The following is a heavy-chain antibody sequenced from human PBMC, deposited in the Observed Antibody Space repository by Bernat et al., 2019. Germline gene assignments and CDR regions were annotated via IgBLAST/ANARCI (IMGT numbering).Heavy chain of an antibody. V-gene: IGHV3-66*01. CDR2: IYSGGST. CDR1: GFTVISNY. Sequence: EVQLVESGGGLVQPGGSLRLSCAASGFTVISNYMSWVRQAPGKGLEWVSVIYSGGSTYYADSVKGRFTISRDNSKNTLYLQMNSLRAEDTAVYYCARDMGPFYGVCPYFDYWGQGTLVTVSS. J-gene: IGHJ4*02. D-gene: IGHD2-2*01. CDR3: ARDMGPFYGVCPYFDY.